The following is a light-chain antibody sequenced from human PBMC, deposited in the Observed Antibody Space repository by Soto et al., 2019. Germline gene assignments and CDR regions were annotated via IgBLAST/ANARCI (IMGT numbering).Light chain of an antibody. Sequence: TVMTQSPATLSVSAGERATLSCRASQSVTASLAWYQHKPGQPPRLLIFGATTRASGIPVRFSGSGSGTEFTLTISSLQSEDFAVYSCQQYSNWPWTFGQGTKVDI. CDR2: GAT. CDR3: QQYSNWPWT. J-gene: IGKJ1*01. V-gene: IGKV3-15*01. CDR1: QSVTAS.